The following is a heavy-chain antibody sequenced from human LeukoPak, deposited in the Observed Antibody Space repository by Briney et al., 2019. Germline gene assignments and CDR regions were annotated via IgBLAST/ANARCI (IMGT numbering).Heavy chain of an antibody. CDR3: ARDRNGGKGFDY. CDR2: INSDGRST. D-gene: IGHD4-23*01. J-gene: IGHJ4*02. Sequence: GGSLRLPCAASGFTFSAYWMHWVRQGPEKGLVWVSRINSDGRSTTYADSVKGRFTISRDNAKSTLYLQMNSLRAEDTAVYYCARDRNGGKGFDYWGQGTLVTVSS. V-gene: IGHV3-74*01. CDR1: GFTFSAYW.